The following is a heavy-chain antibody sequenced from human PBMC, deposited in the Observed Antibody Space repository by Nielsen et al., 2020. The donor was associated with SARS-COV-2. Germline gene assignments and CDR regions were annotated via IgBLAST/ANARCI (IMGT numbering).Heavy chain of an antibody. CDR1: GYTFTSYD. D-gene: IGHD2-2*01. J-gene: IGHJ4*02. V-gene: IGHV1-8*01. Sequence: ASVKVSCKASGYTFTSYDINWVRQATGQGLEWMGWMNPNSGNTGYAQKFQGRVTMTRNTAISTAYMEVSSLRSEDTAVYYCAIAGYSYCSSTSCYSYWGQGTPVTVSS. CDR3: AIAGYSYCSSTSCYSY. CDR2: MNPNSGNT.